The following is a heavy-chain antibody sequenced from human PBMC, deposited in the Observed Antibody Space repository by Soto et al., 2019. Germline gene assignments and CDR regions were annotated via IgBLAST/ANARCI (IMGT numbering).Heavy chain of an antibody. CDR2: ISAYNGNT. Sequence: QVQLVQSGAEVKKPGASVKVSCKASGYTFTSYGISWVRQAPGQGLEWMGWISAYNGNTNYAQKLQGRVTMTTDTXXXTXXXXLXXXXSDDTAVYYCARGPGYEVDYWGQGTLVTVSS. CDR1: GYTFTSYG. V-gene: IGHV1-18*01. J-gene: IGHJ4*02. D-gene: IGHD2-2*01. CDR3: ARGPGYEVDY.